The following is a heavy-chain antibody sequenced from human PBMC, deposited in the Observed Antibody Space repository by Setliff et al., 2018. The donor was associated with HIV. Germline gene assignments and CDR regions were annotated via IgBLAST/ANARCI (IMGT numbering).Heavy chain of an antibody. D-gene: IGHD2-21*02. CDR2: IHYTGNT. CDR3: AREGDGIDF. Sequence: LSLTCTVSGGSITSTTYYWGWIRQPPGKGLEWIGTIHYTGNTYHNPSLKSRVTISVEASKNQISLKLTAVTAADSAVYYCAREGDGIDFWGQGTLVTVSS. CDR1: GGSITSTTYY. J-gene: IGHJ4*02. V-gene: IGHV4-39*02.